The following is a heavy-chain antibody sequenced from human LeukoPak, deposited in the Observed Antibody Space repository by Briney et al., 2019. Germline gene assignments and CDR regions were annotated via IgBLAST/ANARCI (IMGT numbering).Heavy chain of an antibody. CDR2: IYYSGST. CDR1: GGSFSGYY. D-gene: IGHD6-13*01. CDR3: ARGGSSWLYYYYYYYMDV. J-gene: IGHJ6*03. Sequence: SETLSLTCAVYGGSFSGYYWSWIRQPPGKGLEWIGYIYYSGSTNYNPSLKSRDTISVDTSKNQFSLKLSSVTAADTAVYYCARGGSSWLYYYYYYYMDVWGKGTTVTVSS. V-gene: IGHV4-59*01.